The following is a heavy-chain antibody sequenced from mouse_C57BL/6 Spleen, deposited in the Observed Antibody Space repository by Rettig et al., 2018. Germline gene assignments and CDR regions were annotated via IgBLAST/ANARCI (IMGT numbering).Heavy chain of an antibody. J-gene: IGHJ3*01. CDR2: VYPYNGGT. V-gene: IGHV1-36*01. D-gene: IGHD1-2*01. Sequence: VKQSHGKSLEWIGLVYPYNGGTSYNQKFKGKATLTVDPSSSTAYMELNSLTSEDSAVYYCASLAWFAYWGQGTLVTVSA. CDR3: ASLAWFAY.